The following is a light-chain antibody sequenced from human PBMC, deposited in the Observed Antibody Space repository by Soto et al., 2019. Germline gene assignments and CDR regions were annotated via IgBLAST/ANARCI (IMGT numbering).Light chain of an antibody. Sequence: EIVMTQSPATLSVSPGERATLSCRASQSVSSNLAWYQQRPGQAPSLLIYDASTRATGFPARFSGRGSGTEFTLTISSLQSEDFAVYVCQQYHHPPWTFGQGTKVDIK. V-gene: IGKV3-15*01. CDR1: QSVSSN. J-gene: IGKJ1*01. CDR2: DAS. CDR3: QQYHHPPWT.